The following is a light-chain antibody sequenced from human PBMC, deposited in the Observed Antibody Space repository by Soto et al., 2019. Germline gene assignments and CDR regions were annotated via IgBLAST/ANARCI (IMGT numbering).Light chain of an antibody. CDR1: SSDVGGYIY. CDR2: NVS. CDR3: SSYTTRSTLI. J-gene: IGLJ2*01. V-gene: IGLV2-14*01. Sequence: QSALTQPASVSASPGQSITISCTGTSSDVGGYIYVSWYQQNPGKAPKLIIYNVSNRPSGVSDRFSGSKSGNTASLSISGLQAEDEADYYCSSYTTRSTLIFGGGTKLTVL.